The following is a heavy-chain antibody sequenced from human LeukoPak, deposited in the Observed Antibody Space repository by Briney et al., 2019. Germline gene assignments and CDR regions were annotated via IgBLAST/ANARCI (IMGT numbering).Heavy chain of an antibody. D-gene: IGHD6-19*01. Sequence: GGSLRLSCAASGFPFSTHSLNWVRQAPGKGLEWVSPISGSGGSTYYADSGKGRFTSSRDNSKNTLYLKMNSLRAEDTAVYYCANQWLERGGGQGTLVTVSS. CDR3: ANQWLERG. V-gene: IGHV3-23*01. CDR1: GFPFSTHS. CDR2: ISGSGGST. J-gene: IGHJ4*02.